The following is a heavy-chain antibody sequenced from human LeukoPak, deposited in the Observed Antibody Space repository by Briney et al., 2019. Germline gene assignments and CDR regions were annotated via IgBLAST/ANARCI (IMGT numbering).Heavy chain of an antibody. CDR1: GFTFDDYA. D-gene: IGHD6-19*01. V-gene: IGHV3-9*01. Sequence: PGGSLRLSCAASGFTFDDYAMHWVRQAPGKGLEWVSGISWNSGSIGYADSVKGRFTISRDNAKNSLYLQMNSLRAEDTALYYCAKGDSSGWYGPPNYWGQGTLVTVSS. J-gene: IGHJ4*02. CDR3: AKGDSSGWYGPPNY. CDR2: ISWNSGSI.